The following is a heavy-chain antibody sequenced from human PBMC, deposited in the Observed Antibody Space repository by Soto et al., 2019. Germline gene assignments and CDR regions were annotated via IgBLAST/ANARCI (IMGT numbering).Heavy chain of an antibody. Sequence: QVQLVESGGGVVQPGRSLRLSCAASGFTFSSYAMHWVRQAPGKGLEWVAVISYDGSNKYYADSVKGRFTISRDNSKNTLYLQMNSLRAEDTAVYYCAKDRYILTGSTRLLDYWGQGTLVTVSS. V-gene: IGHV3-30*04. J-gene: IGHJ4*02. CDR1: GFTFSSYA. CDR3: AKDRYILTGSTRLLDY. D-gene: IGHD3-9*01. CDR2: ISYDGSNK.